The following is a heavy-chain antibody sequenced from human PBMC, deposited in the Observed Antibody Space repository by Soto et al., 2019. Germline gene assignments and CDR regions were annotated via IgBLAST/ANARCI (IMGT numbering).Heavy chain of an antibody. Sequence: SEILSLTCTVSGGSISSYYWCWIRQPPGKGLEWIGDIYYSGSTNYNPSLKSRVTISVDTSKNQFSLKLSSVTAADTAVYYCARATMVRGVSYYYCYGMDVWGQGTTVTVSS. CDR1: GGSISSYY. D-gene: IGHD3-10*01. V-gene: IGHV4-59*01. CDR2: IYYSGST. CDR3: ARATMVRGVSYYYCYGMDV. J-gene: IGHJ6*02.